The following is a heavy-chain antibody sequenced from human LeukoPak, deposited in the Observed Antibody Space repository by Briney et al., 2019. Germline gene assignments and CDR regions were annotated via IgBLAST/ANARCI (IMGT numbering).Heavy chain of an antibody. D-gene: IGHD6-19*01. CDR3: ARVGRESSTGWLDY. V-gene: IGHV1-2*06. CDR2: INIKSGAT. Sequence: ASVKVSCKASGYTFIDYYFNWVRQAPGQGPEWMGRINIKSGATDYAQKFQGRVTVTRDTSISTAYMELSSLRSDDTAVYYCARVGRESSTGWLDYWGQGTLVTVSS. CDR1: GYTFIDYY. J-gene: IGHJ4*02.